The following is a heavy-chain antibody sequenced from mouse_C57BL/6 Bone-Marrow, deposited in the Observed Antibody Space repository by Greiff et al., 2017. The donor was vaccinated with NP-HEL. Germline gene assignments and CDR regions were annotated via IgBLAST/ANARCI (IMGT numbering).Heavy chain of an antibody. J-gene: IGHJ3*01. D-gene: IGHD1-1*02. CDR1: FYTFTRYW. CDR2: IYPGSGST. Sequence: QLPPPGAALVKPGASVPMSCQASFYTFTRYWITWVKQRPGQGLAWIGDIYPGSGSTNYNEKFKSKATLTVDTSSSTAYMQLSSLTSEDSAVYYCAREGYYPWFAYWGQGTLVTVSA. CDR3: AREGYYPWFAY. V-gene: IGHV1-55*01.